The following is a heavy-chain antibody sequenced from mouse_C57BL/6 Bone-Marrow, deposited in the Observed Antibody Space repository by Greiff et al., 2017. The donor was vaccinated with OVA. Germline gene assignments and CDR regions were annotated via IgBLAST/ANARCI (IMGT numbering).Heavy chain of an antibody. CDR2: IDPETGGT. CDR3: TRWPYYYGSSHIV. V-gene: IGHV1-15*01. J-gene: IGHJ1*03. Sequence: VQLQQSGAELVRPGASVTLSCKASGYTFTDYEMHWVKQTPVHGLEWIGAIDPETGGTAYNQKFKGKAILTAEQSSSTAYMELRSLTSEDSAVYYCTRWPYYYGSSHIVWGTGTTVTVSS. D-gene: IGHD1-1*01. CDR1: GYTFTDYE.